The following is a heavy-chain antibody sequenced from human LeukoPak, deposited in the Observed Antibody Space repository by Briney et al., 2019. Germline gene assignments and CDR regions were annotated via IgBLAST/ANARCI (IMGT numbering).Heavy chain of an antibody. CDR3: AKGGLVHPLHI. Sequence: GGSLRLSCAASGFTVSSNYMSWVRQAPGKGLEWVSVIYSGGSTYNADSVKGRFTISRDNSKNTLYLQMNSLRAEDTAVYYCAKGGLVHPLHIWGQGTMVTVSS. CDR1: GFTVSSNY. V-gene: IGHV3-53*01. D-gene: IGHD3/OR15-3a*01. J-gene: IGHJ3*02. CDR2: IYSGGST.